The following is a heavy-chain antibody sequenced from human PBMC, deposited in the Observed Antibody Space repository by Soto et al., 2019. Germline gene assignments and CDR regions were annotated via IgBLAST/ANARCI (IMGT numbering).Heavy chain of an antibody. CDR3: ARGQGPTKTNWFDP. J-gene: IGHJ5*02. V-gene: IGHV1-3*01. CDR2: INAGNGNT. CDR1: GYTFTSYA. Sequence: EASVKVSCKASGYTFTSYAMHWVRQAPGQRLEWMGWINAGNGNTKYSQKFQGRVTITRDTSASTAYMELSSLRSEDTAVYYCARGQGPTKTNWFDPWGQGTLVTVSS. D-gene: IGHD2-2*01.